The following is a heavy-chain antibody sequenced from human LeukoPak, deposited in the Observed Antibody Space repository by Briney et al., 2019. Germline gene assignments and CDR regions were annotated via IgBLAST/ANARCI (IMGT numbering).Heavy chain of an antibody. Sequence: SETLSLTCAVYGGSFSGYYWSWIRQPPGKGLEWIGEINHSGSTNNNPSLKSRVTISVDTSKNQFSLKLSSVTAADTAVYYCARGARVAQGSRPIDYWGQGTLVTVSS. CDR2: INHSGST. CDR1: GGSFSGYY. D-gene: IGHD4-23*01. J-gene: IGHJ4*02. CDR3: ARGARVAQGSRPIDY. V-gene: IGHV4-34*01.